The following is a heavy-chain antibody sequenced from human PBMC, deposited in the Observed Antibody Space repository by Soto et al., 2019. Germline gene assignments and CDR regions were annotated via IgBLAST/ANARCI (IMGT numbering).Heavy chain of an antibody. D-gene: IGHD4-17*01. Sequence: SETLCLPCTVSGGSLSRGGYYWGWVRQGPGKGLEWIGYIYYSGSAYYNPSLKSRVTISVDTSKNQFSLKLSSVTAADTAVYYCARDQEAHYGDSNWFAPWGQGTLVTVSS. CDR3: ARDQEAHYGDSNWFAP. CDR2: IYYSGSA. V-gene: IGHV4-31*03. CDR1: GGSLSRGGYY. J-gene: IGHJ5*02.